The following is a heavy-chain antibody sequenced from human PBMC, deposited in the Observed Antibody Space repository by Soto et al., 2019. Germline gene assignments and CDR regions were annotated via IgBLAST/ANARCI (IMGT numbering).Heavy chain of an antibody. CDR1: GFTFSSYG. CDR2: IWYDGSNK. Sequence: GGSLRLSCAASGFTFSSYGVHWVRQAPGKGLEWVAVIWYDGSNKYYADSVKGRFTISRDNSKNTLYLQMNSLRAEDTAVYYCARDLRMFRIAVAGTLYYWGQGTLVTVSS. J-gene: IGHJ4*02. V-gene: IGHV3-33*01. CDR3: ARDLRMFRIAVAGTLYY. D-gene: IGHD6-19*01.